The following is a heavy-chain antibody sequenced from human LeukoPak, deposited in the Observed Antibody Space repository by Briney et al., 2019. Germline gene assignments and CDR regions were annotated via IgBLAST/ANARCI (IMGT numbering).Heavy chain of an antibody. V-gene: IGHV1-69*13. D-gene: IGHD5-18*01. CDR3: ARDNQYSYSPGPFDY. J-gene: IGHJ4*02. CDR2: IIPIFGTA. Sequence: EASVKVSCKASGGTFSSYAISWVRQAPGQGLEWMGGIIPIFGTANYAQKFQGRVTITADESTSTAYMELSSLRSEDTAVYYCARDNQYSYSPGPFDYWGQGTLVTVSS. CDR1: GGTFSSYA.